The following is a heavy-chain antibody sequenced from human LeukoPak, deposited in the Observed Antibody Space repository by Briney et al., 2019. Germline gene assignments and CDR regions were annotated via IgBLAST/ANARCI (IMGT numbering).Heavy chain of an antibody. J-gene: IGHJ4*02. CDR3: ARAAKWLRFFDY. V-gene: IGHV1-24*01. D-gene: IGHD5-12*01. Sequence: ASVKVSCKVSGYTLTELSMHWVRQAPGKGLEWMGGFDPEDGETIYAQKFQGRVTMTEDTSTDTAYMELSSLRSEDTAVYYCARAAKWLRFFDYWGQGTLVTVSS. CDR2: FDPEDGET. CDR1: GYTLTELS.